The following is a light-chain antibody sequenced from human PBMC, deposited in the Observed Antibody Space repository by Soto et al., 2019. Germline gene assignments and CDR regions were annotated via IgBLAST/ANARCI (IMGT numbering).Light chain of an antibody. V-gene: IGKV2-28*01. CDR2: LGS. CDR1: QSLLNRNGQNC. J-gene: IGKJ4*01. Sequence: DIVMTQSPLSLPVTPGEPASVSCRSSQSLLNRNGQNCLDWYLQKPGQSPQLLIHLGSIRASGVPDRFSGSGSGTYVTLTISRVEAEDVGLYYCMQALESPPTFGGGTKVEIK. CDR3: MQALESPPT.